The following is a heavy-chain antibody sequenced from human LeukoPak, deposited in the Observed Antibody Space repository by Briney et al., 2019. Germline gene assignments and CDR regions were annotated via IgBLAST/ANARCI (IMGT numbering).Heavy chain of an antibody. J-gene: IGHJ6*02. D-gene: IGHD3-3*01. Sequence: SVNVSCKASGGTFSSYAISWVRQAPGQGLEWMGGIIPIFGTANYAQKFQGRVTITADESTSTAYMELSSLRSEDTAVYYCASALTIFGVVTIDYYGMDVWGQGTTVTVSS. CDR3: ASALTIFGVVTIDYYGMDV. CDR2: IIPIFGTA. V-gene: IGHV1-69*13. CDR1: GGTFSSYA.